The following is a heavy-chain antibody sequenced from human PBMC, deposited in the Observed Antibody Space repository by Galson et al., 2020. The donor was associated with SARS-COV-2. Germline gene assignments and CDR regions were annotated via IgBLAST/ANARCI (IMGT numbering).Heavy chain of an antibody. Sequence: LSLTCAASGFSFINYEMNWVRQAPGKGQQWVSYISTTETTYYADSVKGRFIISRDNDRNSLYLEMNSLRVEDTAVYYCARDLQYDYDSGDHDAFDIWGQGTTVTVSS. V-gene: IGHV3-48*03. D-gene: IGHD3-22*01. CDR1: GFSFINYE. J-gene: IGHJ3*02. CDR3: ARDLQYDYDSGDHDAFDI. CDR2: ISTTETT.